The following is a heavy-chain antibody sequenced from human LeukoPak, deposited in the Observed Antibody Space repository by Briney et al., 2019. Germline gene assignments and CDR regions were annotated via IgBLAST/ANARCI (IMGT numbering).Heavy chain of an antibody. D-gene: IGHD6-19*01. CDR3: TRLGFDSSGIGAYAFDV. V-gene: IGHV4-34*01. J-gene: IGHJ3*01. CDR2: INHTGST. Sequence: SETLSLTCAVYGGSFSGYYWTWIRQPPGKGLEWIGEINHTGSTKYKPSLKSRVSISVDTSRMQFFLKLSSATAADTAVYYCTRLGFDSSGIGAYAFDVWGQGTMVTVSS. CDR1: GGSFSGYY.